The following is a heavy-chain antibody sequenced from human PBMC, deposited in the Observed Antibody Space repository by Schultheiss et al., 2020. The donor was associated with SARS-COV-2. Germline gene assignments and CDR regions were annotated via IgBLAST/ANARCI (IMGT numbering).Heavy chain of an antibody. CDR3: ARGGYGGNDFDY. Sequence: SQTLSLTCTVSGVSVNSGGYYWSWIRQPPGKGLEWIGYIYYSGSTYYNPSLKSRVTISVDTSKNQFSLKLSSVTAADTAVYYCARGGYGGNDFDYWGQGTLVTVSS. CDR1: GVSVNSGGYY. CDR2: IYYSGST. V-gene: IGHV4-30-4*01. D-gene: IGHD4-23*01. J-gene: IGHJ4*02.